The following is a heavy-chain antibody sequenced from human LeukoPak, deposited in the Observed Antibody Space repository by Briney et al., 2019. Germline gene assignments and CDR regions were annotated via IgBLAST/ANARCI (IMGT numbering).Heavy chain of an antibody. CDR2: INHSGST. Sequence: PSETLSLTCAVYGGSFSGYYWSWIRQPPGKGLEWIGEINHSGSTNYNPSLKSRVTISVDTSKNQFSLELTSVTAADTAVYYCTRSGLTGMRKYPRADYYYYGMDVWGQGTAVTVSS. V-gene: IGHV4-34*01. D-gene: IGHD2-2*02. CDR3: TRSGLTGMRKYPRADYYYYGMDV. CDR1: GGSFSGYY. J-gene: IGHJ6*02.